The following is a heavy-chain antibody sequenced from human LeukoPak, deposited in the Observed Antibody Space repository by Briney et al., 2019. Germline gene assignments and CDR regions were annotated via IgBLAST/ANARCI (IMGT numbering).Heavy chain of an antibody. Sequence: SGPTLVKPTQTLTLTCTFSGFSLSTYGVGVGWIRQPPGKALEWLALIYWDDDKRYNPSLKSRLTITKDTSKNQMLLTMTNMDPADTATYYCAHSRDIDMVSPNFDYWGQGTLVTVSS. D-gene: IGHD3-10*01. V-gene: IGHV2-5*02. J-gene: IGHJ4*02. CDR1: GFSLSTYGVG. CDR3: AHSRDIDMVSPNFDY. CDR2: IYWDDDK.